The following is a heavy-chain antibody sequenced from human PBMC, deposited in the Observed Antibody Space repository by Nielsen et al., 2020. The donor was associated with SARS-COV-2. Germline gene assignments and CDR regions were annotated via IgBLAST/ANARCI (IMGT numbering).Heavy chain of an antibody. CDR1: GGSISSSSYF. CDR2: IYYSGST. Sequence: SETLSLTCTVSGGSISSSSYFWGWIRQPPGKGLEWIGSIYYSGSTYYNPSLKSRVTMSADTSKNQFSLKLSSVTAADMAVYYCARVQYMATVTTYFDYWGQGTLVTVSP. D-gene: IGHD4-17*01. J-gene: IGHJ4*02. CDR3: ARVQYMATVTTYFDY. V-gene: IGHV4-39*07.